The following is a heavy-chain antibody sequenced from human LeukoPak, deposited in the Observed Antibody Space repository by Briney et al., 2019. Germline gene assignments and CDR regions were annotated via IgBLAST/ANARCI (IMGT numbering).Heavy chain of an antibody. CDR2: ISSSGSTI. V-gene: IGHV3-48*04. Sequence: GGSLRLSCAASGFTFSSYSMNWVRQAPGKGLEWVSYISSSGSTIYYADSVKGRFTISRDNAKNSLYLQMNSLRAEDTAVYYCARSELGYNYHYMDVWGKGTTVTVSS. CDR1: GFTFSSYS. CDR3: ARSELGYNYHYMDV. D-gene: IGHD7-27*01. J-gene: IGHJ6*03.